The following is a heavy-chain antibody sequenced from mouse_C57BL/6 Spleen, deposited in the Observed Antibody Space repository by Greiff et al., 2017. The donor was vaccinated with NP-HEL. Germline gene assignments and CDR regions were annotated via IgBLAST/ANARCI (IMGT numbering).Heavy chain of an antibody. J-gene: IGHJ1*03. CDR2: IYPSDSES. CDR3: AGCPGEGWYFDV. CDR1: GYTFTSYW. V-gene: IGHV1-61*01. D-gene: IGHD3-3*01. Sequence: QVQLQQPGAELVRPGSSVKLSCKASGYTFTSYWMDWVKQRPGQGLEWIGNIYPSDSESHYNQKFKDKATLTVDKSSSTAYMQLSSLTSADSAVYDCAGCPGEGWYFDVWGTGTTVTVSS.